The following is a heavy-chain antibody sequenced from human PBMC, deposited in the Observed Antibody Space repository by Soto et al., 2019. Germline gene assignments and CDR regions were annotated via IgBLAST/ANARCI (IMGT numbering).Heavy chain of an antibody. J-gene: IGHJ6*02. D-gene: IGHD1-20*01. CDR1: GFTFSSYG. Sequence: GGTLRLPCAASGFTFSSYGMHWVRQAPGKGLEWVAVIWYDGSNNYYADSVKGRFTISRDNSKNTLYLQMNSLRAEDTAVYYCARDKITGTPYGMDVWGQGTTVTVSS. CDR2: IWYDGSNN. V-gene: IGHV3-33*01. CDR3: ARDKITGTPYGMDV.